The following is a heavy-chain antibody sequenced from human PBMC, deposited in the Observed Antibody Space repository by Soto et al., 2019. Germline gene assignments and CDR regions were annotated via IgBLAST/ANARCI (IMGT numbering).Heavy chain of an antibody. V-gene: IGHV3-30-3*01. CDR2: ISYDGSNK. CDR3: ARDPIVNYDHGEYYGMHV. J-gene: IGHJ6*02. D-gene: IGHD4-17*01. Sequence: PGGSLRLSCAASGFTFSSYAMHWVRQAPGKGLDWVAVISYDGSNKNYADSVKGRFTISRDNSKNTLYMQMNSLRGDDTAVYYCARDPIVNYDHGEYYGMHVPGQATTVSVSS. CDR1: GFTFSSYA.